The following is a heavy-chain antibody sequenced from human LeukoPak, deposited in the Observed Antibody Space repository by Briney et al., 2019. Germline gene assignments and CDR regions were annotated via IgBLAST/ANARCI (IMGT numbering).Heavy chain of an antibody. Sequence: GGSLRLSCAASGFTFSSYWMSWVRQAPGKGLEWVAYIKQDVTEKYYVDSVKGRFTISRDNAKKTLYLQMNSLRVEDTAVYYCVCLGLGGLSLDWGQGTLVTVSS. CDR2: IKQDVTEK. D-gene: IGHD3-16*01. J-gene: IGHJ4*02. CDR3: VCLGLGGLSLD. CDR1: GFTFSSYW. V-gene: IGHV3-7*01.